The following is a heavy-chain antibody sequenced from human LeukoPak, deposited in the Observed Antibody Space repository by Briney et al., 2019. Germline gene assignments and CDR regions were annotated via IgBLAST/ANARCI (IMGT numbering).Heavy chain of an antibody. CDR1: GGSIRGYY. Sequence: SKTLSLTCTVSGGSIRGYYWSWIRQPPGKGLEWIGDIFYSGYTNYNPSLKSRVSISVDTSKNQFSLRLSSVTAADTAVYYCAREPMVRGVYPVLYMDVWGKGTTITVSS. J-gene: IGHJ6*03. V-gene: IGHV4-59*01. CDR3: AREPMVRGVYPVLYMDV. D-gene: IGHD3-10*01. CDR2: IFYSGYT.